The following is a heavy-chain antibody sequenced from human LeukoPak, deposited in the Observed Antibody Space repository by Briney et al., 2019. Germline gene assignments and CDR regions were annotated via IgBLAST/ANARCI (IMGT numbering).Heavy chain of an antibody. CDR3: ARERTEYYYDSSGYSAGRAFDI. CDR2: ISGSGGST. Sequence: GGSLRLSCAASGFTFSSYAMSWVRQAPGKGLEWVSAISGSGGSTYYADSVKGRFTISRDNSKNTLYLQMNSLRAEDTAVYYCARERTEYYYDSSGYSAGRAFDIWGQGTMVTVSS. J-gene: IGHJ3*02. V-gene: IGHV3-23*01. D-gene: IGHD3-22*01. CDR1: GFTFSSYA.